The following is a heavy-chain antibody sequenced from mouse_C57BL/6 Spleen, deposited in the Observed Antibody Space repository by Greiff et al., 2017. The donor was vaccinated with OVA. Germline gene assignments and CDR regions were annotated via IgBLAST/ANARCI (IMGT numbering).Heavy chain of an antibody. V-gene: IGHV5-6*02. J-gene: IGHJ3*01. CDR1: GFTFSSYG. CDR2: ISSGGSYT. D-gene: IGHD1-1*01. CDR3: ARRGNYYGSSYEAWFAY. Sequence: EVKLEESGGDLVKPGGSLKLSCAASGFTFSSYGMSWVRQTPDKRLEWVATISSGGSYTYYPDSVKGRFTISRDNAKNTLYLQMSSLKSEDTAMYYCARRGNYYGSSYEAWFAYWGQGTLVTVSA.